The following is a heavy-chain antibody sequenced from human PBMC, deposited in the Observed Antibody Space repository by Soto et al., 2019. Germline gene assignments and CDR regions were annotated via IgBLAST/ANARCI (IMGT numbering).Heavy chain of an antibody. CDR2: IWYDGGNK. V-gene: IGHV3-33*01. Sequence: GGSLRLSCAASGFNFSSYVMHWVRQAPCKGLEWVAVIWYDGGNKYYADSVKGRFTISRDNSKNTLYLQMNSLRAEDTAVYYCARDGQWLPRDGLRSSYYFDYWGQGXLVTVSS. CDR3: ARDGQWLPRDGLRSSYYFDY. D-gene: IGHD6-19*01. J-gene: IGHJ4*02. CDR1: GFNFSSYV.